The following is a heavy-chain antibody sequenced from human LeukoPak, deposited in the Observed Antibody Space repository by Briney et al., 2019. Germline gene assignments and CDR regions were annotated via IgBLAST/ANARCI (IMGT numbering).Heavy chain of an antibody. D-gene: IGHD3-10*01. Sequence: ASVKVSCKASGGTFSSYAISWVRQAPGQGLEWMGGIIPIFGTANYAQKFQGRVTITADKSTSTAYMELSSLRSEDTAVYYCATREGSGSYYKAHPFDYGGQGTLVTVSS. CDR2: IIPIFGTA. J-gene: IGHJ4*02. CDR3: ATREGSGSYYKAHPFDY. V-gene: IGHV1-69*06. CDR1: GGTFSSYA.